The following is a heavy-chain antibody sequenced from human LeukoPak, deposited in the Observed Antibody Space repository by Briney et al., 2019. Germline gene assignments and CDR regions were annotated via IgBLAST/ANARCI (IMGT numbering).Heavy chain of an antibody. CDR1: GYTFTGYY. CDR2: INPNSGGT. J-gene: IGHJ4*02. D-gene: IGHD3-22*01. V-gene: IGHV1-2*02. CDR3: ARVTYYYDSSLRY. Sequence: ASVKVSCKASGYTFTGYYMHWVRQAPGQGLECMGWINPNSGGTNYAQKFQGRVTMTRDTSISTAYMELSRLRSDDTAVYYCARVTYYYDSSLRYWGQGTLVTVSS.